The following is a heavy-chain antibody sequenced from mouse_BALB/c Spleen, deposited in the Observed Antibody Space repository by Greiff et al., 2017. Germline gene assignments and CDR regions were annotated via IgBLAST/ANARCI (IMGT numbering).Heavy chain of an antibody. CDR2: ISSGGSYT. V-gene: IGHV5-9-4*01. D-gene: IGHD2-3*01. J-gene: IGHJ2*01. CDR1: GFTFSSYA. CDR3: ARLDGYYFDY. Sequence: EVKVEESGGGLVKPGGSLKLSCAASGFTFSSYAMSWVRQSPEKRLEWVAEISSGGSYTYYPDTVTGRFTISRDNAKNTLYLEMSSLRSEDTAMYYCARLDGYYFDYWGQGTTLTVSS.